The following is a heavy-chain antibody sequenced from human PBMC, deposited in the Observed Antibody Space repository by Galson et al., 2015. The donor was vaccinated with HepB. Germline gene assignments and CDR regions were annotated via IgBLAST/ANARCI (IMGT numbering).Heavy chain of an antibody. V-gene: IGHV3-23*01. CDR2: ISGSGDST. CDR1: GFTFSTYA. D-gene: IGHD6-13*01. Sequence: SLRLSCAASGFTFSTYAMNWVRQAPEKGLEWVSTISGSGDSTYYADSVKGRFTVSRDNSKNTLYLQMNSLRAEDTAVYYCAKEPYRSSSTRRFDPWGQGTLVTVSS. J-gene: IGHJ5*02. CDR3: AKEPYRSSSTRRFDP.